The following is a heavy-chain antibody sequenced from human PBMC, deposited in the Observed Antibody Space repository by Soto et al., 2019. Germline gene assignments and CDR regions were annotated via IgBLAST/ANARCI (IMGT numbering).Heavy chain of an antibody. CDR2: ISHDGNDK. D-gene: IGHD2-21*02. CDR3: VRGGGFCGADCYKGGIDY. CDR1: GFTFSPYT. V-gene: IGHV3-30-3*01. J-gene: IGHJ4*02. Sequence: QVQLVESGGGVVQPGRSLRLSCAASGFTFSPYTMHWVRQTPGKGLEWVAVISHDGNDKSYADSVKGRFTISRDNSKNTLYLQMNSPRAEDTALYYCVRGGGFCGADCYKGGIDYWGQGTLVTVSS.